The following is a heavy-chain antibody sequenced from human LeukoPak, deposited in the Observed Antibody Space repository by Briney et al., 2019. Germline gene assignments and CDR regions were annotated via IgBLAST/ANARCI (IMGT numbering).Heavy chain of an antibody. J-gene: IGHJ6*02. V-gene: IGHV3-23*01. D-gene: IGHD1-26*01. CDR3: VKDRGGSPFYGMDV. CDR1: GFTFGSYA. CDR2: ISGSGGAGT. Sequence: GGSLRLSCAASGFTFGSYAMSWVRQAPGKGLEWVSTISGSGGAGTYYADSVKGRFTVSRDNSRNTLYLPMNSLRAEDTAVYYCVKDRGGSPFYGMDVWGQGTTVTVSS.